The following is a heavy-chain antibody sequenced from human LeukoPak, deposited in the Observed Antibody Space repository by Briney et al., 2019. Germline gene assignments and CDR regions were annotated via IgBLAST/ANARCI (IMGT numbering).Heavy chain of an antibody. J-gene: IGHJ4*02. V-gene: IGHV4-38-2*02. CDR2: IYYSGST. CDR1: GYSISSGYY. D-gene: IGHD6-6*01. Sequence: PSETLSLTCTVSGYSISSGYYWGWIRQPPGKGLEWIGSIYYSGSTYYNPSLKSRVTISVDTSKNQFSLKLSSVTAADTAVYYCARAGSSPPDYWGQGTLVTVSS. CDR3: ARAGSSPPDY.